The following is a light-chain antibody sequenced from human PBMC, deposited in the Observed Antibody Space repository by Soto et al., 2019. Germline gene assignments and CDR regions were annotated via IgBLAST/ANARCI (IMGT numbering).Light chain of an antibody. CDR1: QSVSSSY. CDR3: QQYGRSPLP. J-gene: IGKJ4*01. Sequence: EIVLTQSPGTLSLSPGERATLSCRASQSVSSSYLARYQQKPGQAPRLLIYGASSRATAIPDRFSGSGSGTDFTLTISRLEPEEFAVYYCQQYGRSPLPFGGGTKVEIK. V-gene: IGKV3-20*01. CDR2: GAS.